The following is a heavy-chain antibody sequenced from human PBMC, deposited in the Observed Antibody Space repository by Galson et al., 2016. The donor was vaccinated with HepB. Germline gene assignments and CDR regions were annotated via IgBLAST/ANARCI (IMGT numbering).Heavy chain of an antibody. Sequence: SLRLSCAASGFTLTNYGMNWVRQAPGKGLEWVSYIRSTTSTIYYANSVKGRFTISSDDADNSLYLQMNSLRDEDTAVYYCARGLVRSAFDMWGQGTMVTVSS. D-gene: IGHD2-8*02. V-gene: IGHV3-48*02. CDR2: IRSTTSTI. J-gene: IGHJ3*02. CDR3: ARGLVRSAFDM. CDR1: GFTLTNYG.